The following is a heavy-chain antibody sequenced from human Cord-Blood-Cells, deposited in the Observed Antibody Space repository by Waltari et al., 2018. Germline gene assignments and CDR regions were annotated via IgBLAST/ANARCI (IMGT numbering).Heavy chain of an antibody. D-gene: IGHD2-2*01. J-gene: IGHJ6*02. V-gene: IGHV4-39*01. Sequence: QLQLQESGPGLVKPSETLSLTCTVSVGSISSSSYYWGWIRQPPGRGLEWIGSIYYSGSTYYNPSLKSRVTISVDTSKNQFSLKLSSVTAADTAVYYCATASPLCSSTSCYYYYGMDVWGQGTTVTVSS. CDR3: ATASPLCSSTSCYYYYGMDV. CDR1: VGSISSSSYY. CDR2: IYYSGST.